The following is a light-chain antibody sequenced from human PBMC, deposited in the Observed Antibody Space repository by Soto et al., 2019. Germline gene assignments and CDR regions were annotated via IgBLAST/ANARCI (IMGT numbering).Light chain of an antibody. CDR2: GAS. V-gene: IGKV3-20*01. CDR1: QSVSSK. Sequence: IVMTQSPATLSVSPGEGATLSCRASQSVSSKLAWYQQKPGQAPRLLIYGASSRATGIPDRFSGSGSGTDFTLTISRLEPEDFAVYYCQHYDTSLIFAGGTKVDIK. J-gene: IGKJ4*01. CDR3: QHYDTSLI.